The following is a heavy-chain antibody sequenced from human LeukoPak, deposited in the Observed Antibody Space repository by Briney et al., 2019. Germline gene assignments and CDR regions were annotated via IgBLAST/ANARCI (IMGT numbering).Heavy chain of an antibody. V-gene: IGHV3-7*03. CDR2: IKEDGSEK. CDR3: ARVDHDYGDSYFDY. D-gene: IGHD4-17*01. Sequence: GGSLRLSCVASRFTFSSYWMSWVRQAPGKGLEWVANIKEDGSEKNYVDSVKGRFTISRDNAKNSLYLQMNSLRAEDTAVYYCARVDHDYGDSYFDYWGQGTLVTVSS. J-gene: IGHJ4*02. CDR1: RFTFSSYW.